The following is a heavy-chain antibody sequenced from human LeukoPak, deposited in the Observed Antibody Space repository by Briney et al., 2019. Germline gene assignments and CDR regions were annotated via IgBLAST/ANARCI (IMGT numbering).Heavy chain of an antibody. CDR1: GFILRPYW. CDR2: INSDGRTT. CDR3: ARKAPFCDTSDPLQDAFDI. D-gene: IGHD2/OR15-2a*01. V-gene: IGHV3-74*01. Sequence: PGGSLRLSCAASGFILRPYWMHWVRQAPGKGLVWVSRINSDGRTTAYADSVKGRFIISRDNAKNTLFLQMNSLRTEDTAVYYCARKAPFCDTSDPLQDAFDIWGQGTMVTVSS. J-gene: IGHJ3*02.